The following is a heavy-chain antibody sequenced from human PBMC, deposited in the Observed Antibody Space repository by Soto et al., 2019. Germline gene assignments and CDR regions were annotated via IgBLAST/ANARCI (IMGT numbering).Heavy chain of an antibody. J-gene: IGHJ4*02. D-gene: IGHD6-19*01. V-gene: IGHV3-30-3*01. CDR3: VRDKSPYSSGWPNRHFDY. Sequence: QVQLVESGGGVVQPGRSLRLSCAASGFTFSSYAMHWVRQAPGKGLEWVAVTSYDGSNKYYADSVKGRFTISRDNSKTLYLQMNSLRAEATAVYYCVRDKSPYSSGWPNRHFDYWGQGTLVTVSS. CDR1: GFTFSSYA. CDR2: TSYDGSNK.